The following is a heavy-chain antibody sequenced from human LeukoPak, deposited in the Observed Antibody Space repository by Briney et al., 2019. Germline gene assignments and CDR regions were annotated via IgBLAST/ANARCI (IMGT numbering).Heavy chain of an antibody. Sequence: ASVKVSCKASGYTFTGYYMHWVRQAPGQGLEWMGWINPNSGGTNYVQKFQGRVTMTRDTSISTAYMELSRLRSDDTAVYYCARILYSSGWSKYYFDYWGQGTLVTVSS. CDR1: GYTFTGYY. D-gene: IGHD6-19*01. J-gene: IGHJ4*02. V-gene: IGHV1-2*02. CDR2: INPNSGGT. CDR3: ARILYSSGWSKYYFDY.